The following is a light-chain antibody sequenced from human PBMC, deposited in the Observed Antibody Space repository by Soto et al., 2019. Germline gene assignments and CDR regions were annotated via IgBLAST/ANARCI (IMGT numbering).Light chain of an antibody. V-gene: IGLV2-23*01. Sequence: QSALTQPASVSGSPGQSITISCTGTSSDVGSYNFVSWYLQHPGKAPKLMIYEDSKRPSGVSNRFSGSKSGNTASLTISGLQAEDEADYYCCSYAGSTTWVFGTGTQLTLL. J-gene: IGLJ6*01. CDR1: SSDVGSYNF. CDR3: CSYAGSTTWV. CDR2: EDS.